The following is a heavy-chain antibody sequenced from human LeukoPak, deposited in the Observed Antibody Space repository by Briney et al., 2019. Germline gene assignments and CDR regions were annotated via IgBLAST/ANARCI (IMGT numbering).Heavy chain of an antibody. Sequence: GGSLRLSCAASGFTFSSYGMHWVRQAPGKGLEWVAVISYDGSNKYYADSVKGRFTISRDNSKNTLYLQMNSLRAEDTAVYYCAKEGSSWYRNAFDIWGQGTMVTVSS. CDR3: AKEGSSWYRNAFDI. V-gene: IGHV3-30*18. J-gene: IGHJ3*02. CDR1: GFTFSSYG. CDR2: ISYDGSNK. D-gene: IGHD6-13*01.